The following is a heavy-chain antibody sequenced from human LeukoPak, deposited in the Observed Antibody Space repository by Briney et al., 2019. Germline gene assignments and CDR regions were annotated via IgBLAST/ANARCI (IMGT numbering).Heavy chain of an antibody. D-gene: IGHD2-2*01. CDR1: GGSFSGYY. J-gene: IGHJ5*02. Sequence: PSETLSLTCAVYGGSFSGYYWSWLRQPPGKGLEWIGEINHSGSTNYNPSLKSRVTISVDTSKNQFSLKLSSVTAADTAVYYCARLYCSSTSCSWGQGTLVTVSS. CDR3: ARLYCSSTSCS. CDR2: INHSGST. V-gene: IGHV4-34*01.